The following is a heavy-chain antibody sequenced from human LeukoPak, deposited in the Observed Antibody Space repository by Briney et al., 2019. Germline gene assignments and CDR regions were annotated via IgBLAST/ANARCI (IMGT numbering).Heavy chain of an antibody. V-gene: IGHV1-2*02. CDR2: INPNGGGT. CDR1: GYTFTDYY. Sequence: ASVKVSCKSSGYTFTDYYMHWVRQAPGQGLEWMGWINPNGGGTNCAQSFQGRVTMTRDTSIGTAYMELSSLISDDTAIYYCARENNSGWYRKAAFDYWGQGTLVTVTS. J-gene: IGHJ4*02. CDR3: ARENNSGWYRKAAFDY. D-gene: IGHD6-19*01.